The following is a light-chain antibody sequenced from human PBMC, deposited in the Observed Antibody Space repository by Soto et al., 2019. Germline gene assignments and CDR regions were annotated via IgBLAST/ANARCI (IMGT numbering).Light chain of an antibody. CDR2: TAA. V-gene: IGKV1-39*01. Sequence: DIQMTQSPSSLSASVGDRVTITCRANQNIKNYLSWYQQKPGKAPKLLIYTAASLQSGVPSRFSGSGFGTDFSLTIDSLQPDDFASYYCQQSYSTPWTFGRGTKVDIK. J-gene: IGKJ1*01. CDR1: QNIKNY. CDR3: QQSYSTPWT.